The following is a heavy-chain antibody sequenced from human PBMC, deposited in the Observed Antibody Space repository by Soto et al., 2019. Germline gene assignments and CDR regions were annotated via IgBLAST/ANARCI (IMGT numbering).Heavy chain of an antibody. J-gene: IGHJ4*02. CDR1: GASISSSSYY. CDR3: ARQVRSYRNYFDY. V-gene: IGHV4-39*01. Sequence: WATLSLTCTVSGASISSSSYYWGWIRQPPGKGLEWIGSISYSGSTHYNPSLKSRVTISVDTSKNQFSLKLSSVTAADTAVYYCARQVRSYRNYFDYWGQGTLVTVSS. D-gene: IGHD1-26*01. CDR2: ISYSGST.